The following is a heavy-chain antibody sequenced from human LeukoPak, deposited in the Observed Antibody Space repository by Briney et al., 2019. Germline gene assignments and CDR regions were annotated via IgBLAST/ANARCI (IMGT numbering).Heavy chain of an antibody. D-gene: IGHD5-18*01. Sequence: SETLSLTCTVSGGSVSSGSYYWSWIRQPPGKGLEWIGYIYYSGSTNYNPSLKSRVTISVDTSKNQFSLKLSSVTAADTAVYYCARSAYRNGYDSLDYWGQGTLVTVSS. CDR2: IYYSGST. CDR3: ARSAYRNGYDSLDY. J-gene: IGHJ4*02. CDR1: GGSVSSGSYY. V-gene: IGHV4-61*01.